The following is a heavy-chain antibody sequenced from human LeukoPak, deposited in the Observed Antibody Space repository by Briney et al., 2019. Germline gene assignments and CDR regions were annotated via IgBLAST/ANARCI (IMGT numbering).Heavy chain of an antibody. CDR2: IYYSGST. CDR3: AREPQGGYYDTHDAFDI. V-gene: IGHV4-59*01. J-gene: IGHJ3*02. D-gene: IGHD3-22*01. Sequence: SETLSLTCTVSGGSISSYYWSWIRQPPGKGLEWIGYIYYSGSTNYNPSLKSRVTISVDTSKNQFSLKLSSVTAADTAVYYCAREPQGGYYDTHDAFDIWGQGTMVTVSS. CDR1: GGSISSYY.